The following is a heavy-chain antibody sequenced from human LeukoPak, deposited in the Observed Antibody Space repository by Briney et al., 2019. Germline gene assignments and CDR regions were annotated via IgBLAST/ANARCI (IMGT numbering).Heavy chain of an antibody. Sequence: MSSETLSLTCAVYGGSFSGYYWSWIRQPPGKGLEWIGEINHSGSTNYNPSLKSRVTISVDTSKNQFSLKLSSVTAADTAVYYCARHRGYSGFTATFDYWGQGTLVTVSS. CDR1: GGSFSGYY. D-gene: IGHD5-12*01. J-gene: IGHJ4*02. V-gene: IGHV4-34*01. CDR2: INHSGST. CDR3: ARHRGYSGFTATFDY.